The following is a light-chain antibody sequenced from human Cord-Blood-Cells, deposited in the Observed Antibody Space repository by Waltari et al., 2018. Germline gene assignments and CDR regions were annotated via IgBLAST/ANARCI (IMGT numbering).Light chain of an antibody. CDR3: QSYDSSLSGWV. Sequence: QSVLTQLPSVSAAPGQRVTISCTGSIYNIGAGYDVHLYPQPPGRATTLLIYGDSNRPSGVPDRCSGSKSGTSASLAITGLQDEEEADYYCQSYDSSLSGWVFGGGTKLTVL. J-gene: IGLJ3*02. V-gene: IGLV1-40*01. CDR2: GDS. CDR1: IYNIGAGYD.